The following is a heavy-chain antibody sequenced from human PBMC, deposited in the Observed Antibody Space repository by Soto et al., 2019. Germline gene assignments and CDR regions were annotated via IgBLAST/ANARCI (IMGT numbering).Heavy chain of an antibody. J-gene: IGHJ3*02. D-gene: IGHD3-22*01. V-gene: IGHV4-31*03. Sequence: SETLSLTCTVSGGSISSGGYYWSWIRQHPGKGLEWIGYIYHSGSTNYNPSLKSRVTISVDKSKNQFSLKLSSVTAADTAVYYCARNGSPGYYDSSGYYRPDAFDIWGQGTMVTVSS. CDR3: ARNGSPGYYDSSGYYRPDAFDI. CDR2: IYHSGST. CDR1: GGSISSGGYY.